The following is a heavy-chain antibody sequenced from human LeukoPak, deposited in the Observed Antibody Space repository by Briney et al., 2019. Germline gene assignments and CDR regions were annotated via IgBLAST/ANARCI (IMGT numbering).Heavy chain of an antibody. CDR2: INPNSGGT. CDR1: GYTFTGYY. V-gene: IGHV1-2*02. D-gene: IGHD2-2*01. Sequence: ASVKVSCKASGYTFTGYYMHWVRQAPGQGLEWMGWINPNSGGTNYAQKFQGRVTMTRDTSISTAYMELSRQRSDDTAVYYCAREGFYCSSTSCTPFDYWGQGTLVTVSS. CDR3: AREGFYCSSTSCTPFDY. J-gene: IGHJ4*02.